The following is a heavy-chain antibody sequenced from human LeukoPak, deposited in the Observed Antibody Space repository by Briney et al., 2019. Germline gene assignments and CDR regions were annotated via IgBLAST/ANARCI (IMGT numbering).Heavy chain of an antibody. J-gene: IGHJ4*02. V-gene: IGHV3-15*01. Sequence: GGSLRLSCAASGAFGFTFTSAWMTWVRQAPGKGLEWVGHIKSRTDGGTTDYAAPVKGRFTISTDDSKNTLHLQMTSLKTEDTAVYYCTTTPYGSGTHFDYWGQGTLVTVSS. CDR3: TTTPYGSGTHFDY. D-gene: IGHD3-10*01. CDR1: GAFGFTFTSAW. CDR2: IKSRTDGGTT.